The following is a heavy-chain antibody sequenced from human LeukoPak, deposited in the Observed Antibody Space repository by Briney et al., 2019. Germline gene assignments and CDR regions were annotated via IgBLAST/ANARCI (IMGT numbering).Heavy chain of an antibody. CDR3: ASLAAAAGTGN. CDR2: IGSSGGTT. Sequence: GGSLRLSCAASGFTFSSFAMTWVRQAPGKGLEWVSSIGSSGGTTYYADSVKGRFTISRDNSKNTLYLQMNSLRAEDTAVYFCASLAAAAGTGNWGQGILATVSS. J-gene: IGHJ4*02. V-gene: IGHV3-23*01. D-gene: IGHD6-13*01. CDR1: GFTFSSFA.